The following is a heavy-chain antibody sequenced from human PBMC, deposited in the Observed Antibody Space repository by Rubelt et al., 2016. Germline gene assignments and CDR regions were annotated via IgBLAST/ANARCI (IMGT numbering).Heavy chain of an antibody. V-gene: IGHV3-23*01. Sequence: EVQLLESGGGLVQPGGSLRLSCAASGFTFSSYAMSWVRQAPGKGLEWVSAISGSGGSTYYAASVKGRLPIARDNSKITRYLQMNSLRAEDTAVYYCAKVPIRTVTSTFDYWGQGTLVTVSS. CDR2: ISGSGGST. D-gene: IGHD4-17*01. CDR1: GFTFSSYA. J-gene: IGHJ4*02. CDR3: AKVPIRTVTSTFDY.